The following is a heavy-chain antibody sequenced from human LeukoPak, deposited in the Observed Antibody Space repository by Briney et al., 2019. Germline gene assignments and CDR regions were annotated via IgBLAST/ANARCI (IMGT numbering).Heavy chain of an antibody. D-gene: IGHD3-10*01. CDR1: GYTFTSYD. CDR2: MNPNSGNT. J-gene: IGHJ4*02. V-gene: IGHV1-8*03. Sequence: GASVKVSCKASGYTFTSYDINWVRQATGQGLEWMGWMNPNSGNTGYAQKFQGRVTITRNTSISTAYMELSSLRSEDTAVYYCASGPATGSGSYPDYWGQGTLVTVSS. CDR3: ASGPATGSGSYPDY.